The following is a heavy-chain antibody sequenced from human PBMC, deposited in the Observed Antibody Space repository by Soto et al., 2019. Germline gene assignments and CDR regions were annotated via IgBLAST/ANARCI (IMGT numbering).Heavy chain of an antibody. Sequence: LSLTCIVSGGSISSGDYYWTWIRQPPGKGLEWIGYMSYSGHTYYNPSLKSRVTISMDTSKTQFSLKLTSVTAADTAVYYCARVPYDSSPYYSGWWGHGTLVTVSS. CDR1: GGSISSGDYY. J-gene: IGHJ4*01. V-gene: IGHV4-30-4*01. D-gene: IGHD3-22*01. CDR2: MSYSGHT. CDR3: ARVPYDSSPYYSGW.